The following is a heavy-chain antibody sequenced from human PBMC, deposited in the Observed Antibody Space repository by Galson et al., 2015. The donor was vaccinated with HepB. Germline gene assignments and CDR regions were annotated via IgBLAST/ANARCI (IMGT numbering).Heavy chain of an antibody. Sequence: SVKVSCKASGYTFTSYDINWVRQATGQGLEWMGWMNPNSGNTGYAQKFQGRVTMTRNTSISTAYMELSSLRSEDTAVYYCARVKFGRITIFGVVIRPGDYYYYGMDVWGQGTTVTVSS. CDR3: ARVKFGRITIFGVVIRPGDYYYYGMDV. CDR2: MNPNSGNT. V-gene: IGHV1-8*01. CDR1: GYTFTSYD. D-gene: IGHD3-3*01. J-gene: IGHJ6*02.